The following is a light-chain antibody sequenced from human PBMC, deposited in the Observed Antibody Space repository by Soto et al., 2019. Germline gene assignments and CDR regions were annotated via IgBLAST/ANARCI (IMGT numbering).Light chain of an antibody. V-gene: IGKV1-39*01. Sequence: DIQMTQSPSSLSASVGDRVTITCRASQSISSYLNWYQQKPGKAPKLLIFAASSLQSGVPSRFSGSGSGTDFAFTISNLQPEDFATYFCQQSFSTHLTFGGGTKVDI. CDR1: QSISSY. CDR3: QQSFSTHLT. CDR2: AAS. J-gene: IGKJ4*01.